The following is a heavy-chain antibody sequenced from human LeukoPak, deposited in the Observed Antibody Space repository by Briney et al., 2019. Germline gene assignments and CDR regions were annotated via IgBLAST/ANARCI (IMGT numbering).Heavy chain of an antibody. V-gene: IGHV3-30*12. J-gene: IGHJ4*02. CDR3: AKGLEWAPGGVD. CDR2: ISYDGSNK. CDR1: GFTFSSYG. D-gene: IGHD3-3*01. Sequence: GSLRLSCAASGFTFSSYGMHWVRQAPGKGLEWVAVISYDGSNKYYADSVKGRFTISRDNSKNTLYLQMNSLRAEDTAVYYCAKGLEWAPGGVDWGQGTLVTVSS.